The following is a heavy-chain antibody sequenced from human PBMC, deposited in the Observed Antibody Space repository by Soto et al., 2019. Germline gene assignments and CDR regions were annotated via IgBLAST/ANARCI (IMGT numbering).Heavy chain of an antibody. CDR2: ITGSGGGT. Sequence: EVQLLESGGGLVQPGGSLRLSCAASGFTFSNYAMTWVRQAPGKGLEWVSVITGSGGGTYFVDSVKGRFTISRDNSKNTVYLQMNSLRAEDTAVYYCAKRPLTAAGFDCWGQGTLVTVSS. V-gene: IGHV3-23*01. CDR3: AKRPLTAAGFDC. D-gene: IGHD6-13*01. J-gene: IGHJ4*02. CDR1: GFTFSNYA.